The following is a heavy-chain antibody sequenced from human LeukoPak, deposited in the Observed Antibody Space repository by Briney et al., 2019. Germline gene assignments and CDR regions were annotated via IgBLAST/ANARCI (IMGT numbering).Heavy chain of an antibody. CDR1: GYTFTSYG. CDR3: ASPDYYDRSGYSSY. Sequence: GASVKVSCKASGYTFTSYGISWVRQAPGQGLEWVGGIIPIFGTANYAQKFQGRVTITVDESTSTAYMELSSLRSEDTAVYYCASPDYYDRSGYSSYWGQGTLVTVSS. CDR2: IIPIFGTA. J-gene: IGHJ4*02. V-gene: IGHV1-69*13. D-gene: IGHD3-22*01.